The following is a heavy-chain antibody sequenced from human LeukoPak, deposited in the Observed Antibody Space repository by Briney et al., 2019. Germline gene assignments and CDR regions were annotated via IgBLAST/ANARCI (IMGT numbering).Heavy chain of an antibody. V-gene: IGHV3-30*18. CDR2: ISYDGSNK. D-gene: IGHD3-3*01. CDR1: GFTFSSYG. Sequence: PGGSLRLSCAASGFTFSSYGMHWVRQAPGKGLEWVAVISYDGSNKYYADSVKGRFTISRDNSKNTLYLQMNSLRAEDTAVYYCAKDLSPPSWSGYPRVGWFDPWGQGTLVTVSS. J-gene: IGHJ5*02. CDR3: AKDLSPPSWSGYPRVGWFDP.